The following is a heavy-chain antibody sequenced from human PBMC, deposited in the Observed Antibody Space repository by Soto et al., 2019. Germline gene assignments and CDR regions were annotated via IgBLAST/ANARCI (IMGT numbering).Heavy chain of an antibody. CDR1: GGFVSSSSYS. Sequence: SETLSLTCSVSGGFVSSSSYSWGWIRQSPGKGLEWIGTIYSSENTYYNPSLLSRVTISVDTSKNEFSLELSSVTAADTAVYYCARGLISGSHYSGGWYYFDSWGQGTQVTVSS. J-gene: IGHJ4*02. V-gene: IGHV4-39*01. D-gene: IGHD1-26*01. CDR3: ARGLISGSHYSGGWYYFDS. CDR2: IYSSENT.